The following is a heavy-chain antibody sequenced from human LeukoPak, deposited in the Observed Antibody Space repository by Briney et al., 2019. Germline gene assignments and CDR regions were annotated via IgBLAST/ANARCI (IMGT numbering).Heavy chain of an antibody. Sequence: ASVKVSCKASGYTFTSYGISWVRQAPGQGLEWMGWISAYNGNTNYAQKLQGRVTMTTDTSTSTAYMELRSLRSGDTAVYYCARGPDYGDYFYYYYGMDVWGQGTTVTVSS. CDR3: ARGPDYGDYFYYYYGMDV. CDR1: GYTFTSYG. D-gene: IGHD4-17*01. CDR2: ISAYNGNT. J-gene: IGHJ6*02. V-gene: IGHV1-18*01.